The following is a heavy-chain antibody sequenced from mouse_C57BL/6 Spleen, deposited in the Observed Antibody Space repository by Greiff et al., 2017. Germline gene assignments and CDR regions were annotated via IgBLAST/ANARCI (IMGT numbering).Heavy chain of an antibody. CDR1: GYSITSGYY. CDR3: ARDSYYDHDRAWFAY. Sequence: EVQLVESGPGLVKPSQSLSLTCSVTGYSITSGYYWNWIRQFPGNKLEWMGYISYDGSNNYNPSLKNRISITRDTSKNQFFLKLNSVTTEDTATYYCARDSYYDHDRAWFAYWGQGTLVTVSA. V-gene: IGHV3-6*01. CDR2: ISYDGSN. J-gene: IGHJ3*01. D-gene: IGHD2-4*01.